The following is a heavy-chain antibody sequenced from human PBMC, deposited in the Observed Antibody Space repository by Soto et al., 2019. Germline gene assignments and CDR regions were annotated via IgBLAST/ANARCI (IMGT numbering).Heavy chain of an antibody. Sequence: SETLSLTCTVSGGSTSGGDYYWIWIRQPPGQGLDWIGYIYYSGTTYYNPSLKSRVTISVDTSKNQFSLKLSSVTAADTAVYYCSRGDAVTMVRGVSPGWFDPWGQGTLVTVSS. CDR1: GGSTSGGDYY. D-gene: IGHD3-10*01. CDR2: IYYSGTT. V-gene: IGHV4-30-4*01. J-gene: IGHJ5*02. CDR3: SRGDAVTMVRGVSPGWFDP.